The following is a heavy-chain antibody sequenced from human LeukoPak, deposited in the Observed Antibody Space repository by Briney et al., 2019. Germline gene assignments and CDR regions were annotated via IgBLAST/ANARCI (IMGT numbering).Heavy chain of an antibody. Sequence: SSETLSLTCSVSGGSISSSSYYWGWIRQPPGKGLEWIGSIYYSGSTYYNPSLKSRVTISVDKSKNQFSLKLSSVTAADTAVYYCAREAGSSGYYSGAFDIWGQGTMVTVSS. CDR3: AREAGSSGYYSGAFDI. CDR2: IYYSGST. J-gene: IGHJ3*02. CDR1: GGSISSSSYY. V-gene: IGHV4-39*07. D-gene: IGHD3-22*01.